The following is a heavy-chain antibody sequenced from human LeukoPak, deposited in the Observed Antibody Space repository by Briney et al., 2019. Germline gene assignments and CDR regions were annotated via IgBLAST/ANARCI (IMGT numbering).Heavy chain of an antibody. CDR2: ISAYNGNT. CDR3: AREGTGYYGSGNYYNPLFDY. V-gene: IGHV1-18*01. Sequence: ASVKVSCKASGYTFTSYGISWVRQGPGQGLEWVGWISAYNGNTNYAQKLQGRVTMTTDTSTSTAYMELRSLRSDDTALYYCAREGTGYYGSGNYYNPLFDYWGQGTLVTVSS. CDR1: GYTFTSYG. J-gene: IGHJ4*02. D-gene: IGHD3-10*01.